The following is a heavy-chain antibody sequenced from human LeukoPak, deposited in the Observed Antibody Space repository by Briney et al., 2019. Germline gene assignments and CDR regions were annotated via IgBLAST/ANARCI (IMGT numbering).Heavy chain of an antibody. CDR1: GVTISSNY. V-gene: IGHV4-59*08. D-gene: IGHD4-17*01. CDR2: IYCSGST. CDR3: ARQDDGDYDFDY. Sequence: SETLSFTCTGSGVTISSNYWSWIGPPPGKGLEGIGYIYCSGSTNYHPFHKSRVIISVDTFKNQFSLKMSSVTAADTALYYCARQDDGDYDFDYWGQGTLVTVSS. J-gene: IGHJ4*02.